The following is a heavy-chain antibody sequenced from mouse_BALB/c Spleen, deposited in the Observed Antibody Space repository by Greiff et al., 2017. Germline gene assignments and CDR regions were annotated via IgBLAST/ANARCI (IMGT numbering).Heavy chain of an antibody. V-gene: IGHV1S81*02. CDR3: ARGGTRGYYAMDY. Sequence: QVHVKQPGAELVKPGASVKLSCKASGYTFTSYWMHWVKQRPGQGLEWIGEINPSNGRTNYNEKFKSKATLTVDKSSSTAYMQLSSLTSEDSAVYYCARGGTRGYYAMDYWGQGTSVTVSS. CDR1: GYTFTSYW. CDR2: INPSNGRT. J-gene: IGHJ4*01. D-gene: IGHD3-3*01.